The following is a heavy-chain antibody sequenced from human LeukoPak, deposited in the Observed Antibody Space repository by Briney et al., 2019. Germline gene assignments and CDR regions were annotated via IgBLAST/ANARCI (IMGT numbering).Heavy chain of an antibody. Sequence: ASVKASCKASGYTFTNYYIHWVRQAPGQGLEWMGLINPSGGSTSYAQKFQGRLTMTRDTSTSTVYMELSSLRSEDTAVYYCARAHGYCSSTSCYSYDYWGQGTLVTVSS. V-gene: IGHV1-46*01. J-gene: IGHJ4*02. CDR3: ARAHGYCSSTSCYSYDY. D-gene: IGHD2-2*03. CDR2: INPSGGST. CDR1: GYTFTNYY.